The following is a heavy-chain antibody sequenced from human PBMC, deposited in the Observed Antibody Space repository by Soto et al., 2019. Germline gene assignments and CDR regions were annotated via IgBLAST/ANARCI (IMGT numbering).Heavy chain of an antibody. Sequence: EVQLLESGGGFVQPGGSLRLSCAATGFTFSVYAMTWVRQAPGKGLEWGSAVTANAGSTYSADSVKGRFTISRDNYKNALFLQMNSLRAEDTAVYYCASLGVGDWATYSYYSGMDVWGQGTTVTVSS. D-gene: IGHD2-21*02. V-gene: IGHV3-23*01. CDR1: GFTFSVYA. J-gene: IGHJ6*02. CDR2: VTANAGST. CDR3: ASLGVGDWATYSYYSGMDV.